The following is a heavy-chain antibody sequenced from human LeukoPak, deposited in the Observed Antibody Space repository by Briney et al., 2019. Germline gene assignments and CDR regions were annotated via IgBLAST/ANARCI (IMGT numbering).Heavy chain of an antibody. V-gene: IGHV3-7*01. CDR2: IREDGSDK. CDR3: ARDKGYLAFDY. Sequence: PGGSLRLSCTASGFSFGSYWMTWVRQAPGGGLEWVANIREDGSDKYYVDSVKGRFSISRDNAKNSLYLQMNSLRAEDTAVYYCARDKGYLAFDYWGQGTLVSVSS. J-gene: IGHJ4*02. D-gene: IGHD2-15*01. CDR1: GFSFGSYW.